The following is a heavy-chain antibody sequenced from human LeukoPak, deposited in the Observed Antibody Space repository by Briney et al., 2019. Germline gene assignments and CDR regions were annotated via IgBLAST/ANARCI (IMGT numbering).Heavy chain of an antibody. CDR2: IRSKANSYAT. CDR1: GFTFSGSA. CDR3: VPATVTTSSLCLNY. J-gene: IGHJ4*02. Sequence: GGSLRLSCAASGFTFSGSAMHWVRQASGKGLEWVGRIRSKANSYATEYAEPVKGRFTISRDDSKNTAYLQMNSLKTEDTAVYYCVPATVTTSSLCLNYWGQGTLVTVSS. D-gene: IGHD4-17*01. V-gene: IGHV3-73*01.